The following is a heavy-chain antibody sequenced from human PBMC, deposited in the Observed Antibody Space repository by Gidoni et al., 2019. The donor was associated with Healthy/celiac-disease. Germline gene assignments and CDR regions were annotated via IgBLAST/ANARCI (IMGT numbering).Heavy chain of an antibody. J-gene: IGHJ4*02. V-gene: IGHV3-64D*06. CDR3: VKEEPKDYYDSSGYSY. CDR2: ISSNGGST. CDR1: GFTFRRYA. Sequence: EVQLVESGGGLVQPGGSLRLSCSASGFTFRRYAMHWVRQAPGKGLEYVSAISSNGGSTYYADSVKGRFTISRDNSKNTLYLQMSSLRAEDTAVYYCVKEEPKDYYDSSGYSYWGQGTLVTVSS. D-gene: IGHD3-22*01.